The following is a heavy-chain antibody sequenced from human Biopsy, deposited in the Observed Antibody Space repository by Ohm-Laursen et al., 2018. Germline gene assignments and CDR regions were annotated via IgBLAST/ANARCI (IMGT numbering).Heavy chain of an antibody. D-gene: IGHD6-13*01. CDR3: ARTPILIVSAGLVYRHRRHLQGMDV. Sequence: TLSLTCSFSGFSLSARGMCVSWIRQAPGKALEWLARVDWDDYKDYSASLQTKLSISKDTSNDQVVLTVNNVDPADTATHYCARTPILIVSAGLVYRHRRHLQGMDVWGQGIAVTVS. J-gene: IGHJ6*02. CDR1: GFSLSARGMC. V-gene: IGHV2-70*11. CDR2: VDWDDYK.